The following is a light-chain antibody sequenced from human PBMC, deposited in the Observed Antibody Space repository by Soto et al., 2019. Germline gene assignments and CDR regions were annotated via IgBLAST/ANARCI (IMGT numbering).Light chain of an antibody. CDR1: SRDVGYYNY. CDR2: DVR. J-gene: IGLJ1*01. Sequence: QPVLTQPASVSGSPGQSITISCTGTSRDVGYYNYVSWYQQHPGKAPKLMIYDVRNRPSGVSNRFSGSKSGNTASLTISGLQAEDEADYYCSSYTSSSTPSYVFGTGTKVTVL. V-gene: IGLV2-14*03. CDR3: SSYTSSSTPSYV.